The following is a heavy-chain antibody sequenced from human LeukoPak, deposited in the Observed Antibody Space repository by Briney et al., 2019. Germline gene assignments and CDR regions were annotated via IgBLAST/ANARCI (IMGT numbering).Heavy chain of an antibody. D-gene: IGHD6-13*01. Sequence: SQTLSLTCTVSGGSISSGSYYWSWIRQPAGKGLEWIGRIYTSGSTNYNPSLKSRVTISVDKSKNQFSLKLSSVTAADTAVYYCARGGSSWTYYFDYWGQGALVTVSS. CDR1: GGSISSGSYY. V-gene: IGHV4-61*02. CDR3: ARGGSSWTYYFDY. CDR2: IYTSGST. J-gene: IGHJ4*02.